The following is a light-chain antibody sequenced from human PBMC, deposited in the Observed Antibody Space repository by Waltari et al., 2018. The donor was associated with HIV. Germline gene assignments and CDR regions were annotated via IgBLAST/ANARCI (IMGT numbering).Light chain of an antibody. CDR3: MQALRTPT. Sequence: DIVMTQSTLSLPVTPGEPASISCRSSQSLLHSNGYNYWDWYLQKPGQAPQLLIDLGSNRGSGVPDRFSCSASGTECTLKISRVEAEDVGVYYCMQALRTPTFGGRTKVEIK. J-gene: IGKJ4*01. CDR1: QSLLHSNGYNY. V-gene: IGKV2-28*01. CDR2: LGS.